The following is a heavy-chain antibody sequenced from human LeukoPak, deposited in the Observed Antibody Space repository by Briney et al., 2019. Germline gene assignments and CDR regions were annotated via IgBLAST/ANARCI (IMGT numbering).Heavy chain of an antibody. CDR2: IYYSGST. CDR3: ARGGGSSWFPPAFDI. J-gene: IGHJ3*02. Sequence: SETLSLTCTVSGGSISSYYWSWIRQPPGKGLEWSGYIYYSGSTNYNPSLKSRVTISVDTSKNQFSPKLSSVTAADTAVYYCARGGGSSWFPPAFDIWGQGTMVTVSS. CDR1: GGSISSYY. V-gene: IGHV4-59*01. D-gene: IGHD6-13*01.